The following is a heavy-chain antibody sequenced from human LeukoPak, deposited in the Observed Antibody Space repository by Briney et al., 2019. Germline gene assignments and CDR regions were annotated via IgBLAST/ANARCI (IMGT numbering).Heavy chain of an antibody. CDR2: VRSKAYGGTT. V-gene: IGHV3-49*04. CDR1: GFTFGDYA. J-gene: IGHJ4*02. Sequence: GGSLRLSCTASGFTFGDYAMSWVRQAPGKGLEWVGFVRSKAYGGTTEYAASVKGRFTISRDDSKSIAYLQMNSLKTEDTAVYYCTTFFMITFGGVIAYRDYWGQGALVTVSS. D-gene: IGHD3-16*02. CDR3: TTFFMITFGGVIAYRDY.